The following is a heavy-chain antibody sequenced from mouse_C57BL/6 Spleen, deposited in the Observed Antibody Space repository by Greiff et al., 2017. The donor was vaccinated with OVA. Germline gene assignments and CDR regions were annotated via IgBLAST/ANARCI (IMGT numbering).Heavy chain of an antibody. V-gene: IGHV5-17*01. D-gene: IGHD3-2*02. Sequence: EVQVVESGGGLVKPGGSLKLSCAASGFTFSDYGMHWVRQAPEKGLEWVAYISSGSSTIYYAATVKGRFTISRDNATNTLFLQMTSLRAEDTAMYYCARLLSYWYFDVWGTGTTVTVSS. J-gene: IGHJ1*03. CDR3: ARLLSYWYFDV. CDR1: GFTFSDYG. CDR2: ISSGSSTI.